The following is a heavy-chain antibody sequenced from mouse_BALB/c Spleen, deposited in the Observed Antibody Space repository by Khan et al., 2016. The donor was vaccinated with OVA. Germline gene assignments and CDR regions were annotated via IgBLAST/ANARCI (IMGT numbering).Heavy chain of an antibody. CDR2: IDPANGDT. D-gene: IGHD2-1*01. CDR3: ATVYGNPFAY. V-gene: IGHV14-3*02. Sequence: EVQLQESGAELMKPGASVMLSCTASGFKIKDTYMHWVKQRPEQGLKWIGRIDPANGDTKYDPRFQGKATITADTSSNTAYLQFSSLTSEDTAVDYCATVYGNPFAYWGQGTLVTVSA. CDR1: GFKIKDTY. J-gene: IGHJ3*01.